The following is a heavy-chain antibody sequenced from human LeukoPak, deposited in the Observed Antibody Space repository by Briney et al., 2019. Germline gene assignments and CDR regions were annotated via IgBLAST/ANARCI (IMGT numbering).Heavy chain of an antibody. J-gene: IGHJ3*01. CDR2: IYAGDSDT. Sequence: GESLKISCKGSGYTFTSFWIAWVRQTPGKGLEWMGIIYAGDSDTRYSPSFQGQVTISVDKSNSTAYLHWSSLTTSDTAMYFCARRDPFMGDALDFWGRGTMVTVAP. CDR1: GYTFTSFW. D-gene: IGHD3-10*01. CDR3: ARRDPFMGDALDF. V-gene: IGHV5-51*01.